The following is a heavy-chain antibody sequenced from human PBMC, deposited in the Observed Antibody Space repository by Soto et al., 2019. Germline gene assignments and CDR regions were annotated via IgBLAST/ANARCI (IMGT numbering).Heavy chain of an antibody. J-gene: IGHJ5*02. Sequence: SLRLSCAASGFTFDDYAMHWVRQAPGKGLEWVSGISWNSGSIGYADSVKGRFTISRDNAKNSLYLQMNSLRAEDTALYYCAKDIGGSYLQHNWFDPWGQGTLVTVSS. V-gene: IGHV3-9*01. D-gene: IGHD1-26*01. CDR3: AKDIGGSYLQHNWFDP. CDR2: ISWNSGSI. CDR1: GFTFDDYA.